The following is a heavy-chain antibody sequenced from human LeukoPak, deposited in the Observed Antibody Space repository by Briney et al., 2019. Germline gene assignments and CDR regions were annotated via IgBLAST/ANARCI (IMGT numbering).Heavy chain of an antibody. D-gene: IGHD6-19*01. CDR1: GASFSGYY. J-gene: IGHJ5*01. CDR3: AMTVASREFDP. Sequence: LETLSLTCTVSGASFSGYYWSWIRQPPGKGLEWIGEITHRGSTNYNPSLKSRVTMSVDTSKNQFSLKLSSVTAADTAVYYCAMTVASREFDPWGQGTLVTVSS. V-gene: IGHV4-34*01. CDR2: ITHRGST.